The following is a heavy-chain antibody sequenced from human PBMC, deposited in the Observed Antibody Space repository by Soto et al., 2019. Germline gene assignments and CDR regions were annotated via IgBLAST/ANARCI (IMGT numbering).Heavy chain of an antibody. CDR3: AGGRRFGGHGSAIED. CDR2: IYYSGST. Sequence: QVQLQESGPGLVKPSQTLSLTCTVSGGSISSSNYYWSWIRQHPGQGLEWIGYIYYSGSTYYNPYLHTRVTTSVETSNHQSALKPSSVTAADPAVYSCAGGRRFGGHGSAIEDWGQGTLVTVSS. V-gene: IGHV4-31*03. J-gene: IGHJ4*02. CDR1: GGSISSSNYY. D-gene: IGHD3-10*01.